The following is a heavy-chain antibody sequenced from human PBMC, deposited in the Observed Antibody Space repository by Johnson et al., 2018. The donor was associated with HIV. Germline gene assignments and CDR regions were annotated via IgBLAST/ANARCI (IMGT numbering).Heavy chain of an antibody. D-gene: IGHD1-1*01. J-gene: IGHJ3*02. Sequence: QVQLVESGGGVVQPGRSLRLSCATSGFTFSNYAMHWVRQAPGKGLEWVAVISYDGSNKYYADSVKGRFTISRDNSKNTLYLQMNSLRAEDTAVYYCARAEPWDRRHYAFDIWGQGTMVTVSS. CDR2: ISYDGSNK. CDR1: GFTFSNYA. V-gene: IGHV3-30*14. CDR3: ARAEPWDRRHYAFDI.